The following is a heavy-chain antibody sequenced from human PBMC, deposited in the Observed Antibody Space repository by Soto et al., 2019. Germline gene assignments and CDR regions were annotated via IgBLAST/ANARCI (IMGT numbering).Heavy chain of an antibody. CDR1: GGSISSYY. D-gene: IGHD5-18*01. CDR2: IYYSGST. J-gene: IGHJ4*02. Sequence: QVQLQESGPGLVKPSETLSLTCTVSGGSISSYYWSWIRQPPGKGLEWIGYIYYSGSTNYNPSLKSRVTIKVDTSKNQFSLKLSSVTAADTAVYYCARLGRIQLSPFDYWGQGTLVTVSS. CDR3: ARLGRIQLSPFDY. V-gene: IGHV4-59*08.